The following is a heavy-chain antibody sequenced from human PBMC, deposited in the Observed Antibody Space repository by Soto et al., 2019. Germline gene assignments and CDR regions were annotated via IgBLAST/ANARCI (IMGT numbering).Heavy chain of an antibody. CDR3: ARGGYSYGYGYYYGMDV. J-gene: IGHJ6*02. CDR2: IIPIFGTA. CDR1: GGTFSSYA. D-gene: IGHD5-18*01. V-gene: IGHV1-69*01. Sequence: QVQLVQSGAEVKKPGSSVKVSCKASGGTFSSYAISWVRQAPGQGLEWMGGIIPIFGTANYAQKFQGRVTITADESTSTADMELSSLRSEDTAVYYCARGGYSYGYGYYYGMDVWGQGTTVTVSS.